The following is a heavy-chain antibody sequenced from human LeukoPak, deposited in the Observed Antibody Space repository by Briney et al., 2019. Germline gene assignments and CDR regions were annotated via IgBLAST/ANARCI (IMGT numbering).Heavy chain of an antibody. J-gene: IGHJ4*02. CDR3: AKDFRPTVTSVFDS. D-gene: IGHD4-17*01. CDR2: TTSDGSST. V-gene: IGHV3-74*01. CDR1: GFTFSSTW. Sequence: GGSLRLSCAASGFTFSSTWMNWVRQGPGEGLEWVSRTTSDGSSTIYADSVKGRFAISRSNYENTLYLQMNSLRAGDTAVYYCAKDFRPTVTSVFDSWGQGTLVTVSS.